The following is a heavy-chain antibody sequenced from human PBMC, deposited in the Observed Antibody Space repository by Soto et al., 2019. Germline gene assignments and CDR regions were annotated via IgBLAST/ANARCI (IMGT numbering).Heavy chain of an antibody. J-gene: IGHJ3*02. CDR2: ISSSGIII. CDR1: GFTFSSYE. Sequence: PGGSLRLSCAASGFTFSSYEMNWVRQAPGKGLEWVSYISSSGIIIYYADSVKGRFTISREKAKNSLYLQMNSLRVEDTAVYYCARTDGYRKNDAFDIWGQGTMVTVSS. D-gene: IGHD5-12*01. V-gene: IGHV3-48*03. CDR3: ARTDGYRKNDAFDI.